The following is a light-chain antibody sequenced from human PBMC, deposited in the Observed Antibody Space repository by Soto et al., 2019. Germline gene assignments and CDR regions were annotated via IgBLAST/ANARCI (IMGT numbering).Light chain of an antibody. J-gene: IGLJ3*02. CDR3: ASWDDCLHVV. V-gene: IGLV1-44*01. CDR1: SSNIGSNT. Sequence: QSVLTQPPSASGTPGQRVTISCSGSSSNIGSNTVSWYQQLPGTAHKLLIYSNDQRPSGVPDRFSGSKSGTSASLAISGLQSEDETGYYCASWDDCLHVVCGGGTKLTVL. CDR2: SND.